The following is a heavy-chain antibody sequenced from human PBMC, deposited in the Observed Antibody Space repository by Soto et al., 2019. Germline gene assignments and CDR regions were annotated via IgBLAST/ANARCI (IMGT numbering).Heavy chain of an antibody. J-gene: IGHJ6*02. CDR1: GFTFSSYG. CDR3: AKDGPVTTTPAFYSYYGMDV. V-gene: IGHV3-30*18. D-gene: IGHD4-17*01. CDR2: ISYDGSNK. Sequence: QVQLVESGGGVVQPGRSLRLSCAASGFTFSSYGMHWVRQAPGKGLEWVAVISYDGSNKYYADSVKGRFTISRDNSKNTLYLQMNSLRAEDTAVYYCAKDGPVTTTPAFYSYYGMDVWGQGTTVTVSS.